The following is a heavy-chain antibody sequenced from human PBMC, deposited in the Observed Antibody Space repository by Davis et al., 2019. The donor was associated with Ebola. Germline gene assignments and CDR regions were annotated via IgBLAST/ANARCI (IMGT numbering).Heavy chain of an antibody. V-gene: IGHV4-34*01. Sequence: SETLSLTCAVYGGSFSGYYWSWIRQPPGKGLEWIGEINHSRSTNYNPSLKSRVTITVDTSKNQFSLKLSSVTAADTPVYYCARGGYYDSSGYYYPPYFDYWGQGTLVTVSS. CDR3: ARGGYYDSSGYYYPPYFDY. CDR1: GGSFSGYY. D-gene: IGHD3-22*01. CDR2: INHSRST. J-gene: IGHJ4*02.